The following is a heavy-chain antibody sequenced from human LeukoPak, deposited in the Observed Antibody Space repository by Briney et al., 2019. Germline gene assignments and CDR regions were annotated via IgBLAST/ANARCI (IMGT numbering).Heavy chain of an antibody. D-gene: IGHD5-24*01. V-gene: IGHV3-74*01. Sequence: GGSLRLSCAASGFTFTRHWMHWVRQAPGKGLEWVSRIKTDGTNTIYADFVEGRFTISRDNARNTLYLQMSSLRAGDTAVYYCGGSDDGYIDYWGQGTLVTVSS. CDR1: GFTFTRHW. CDR3: GGSDDGYIDY. J-gene: IGHJ4*02. CDR2: IKTDGTNT.